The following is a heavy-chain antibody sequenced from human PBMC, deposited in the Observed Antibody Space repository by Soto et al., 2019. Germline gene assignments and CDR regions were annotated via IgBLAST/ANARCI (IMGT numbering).Heavy chain of an antibody. CDR3: ARQSGGYYYYGMYV. CDR1: GGSISSYY. CDR2: IYYSGST. V-gene: IGHV4-59*08. Sequence: SETLSLTCTVSGGSISSYYWSWIRQPPGKGLEWIGYIYYSGSTNYNPSLKSRVTISVDTSKNQFSLKLSSVTAADSAIYYCARQSGGYYYYGMYVWGKGTSVTVSS. J-gene: IGHJ6*04. D-gene: IGHD1-26*01.